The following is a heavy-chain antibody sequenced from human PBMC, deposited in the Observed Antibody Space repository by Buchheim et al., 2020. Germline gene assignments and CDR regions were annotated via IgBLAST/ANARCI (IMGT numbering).Heavy chain of an antibody. J-gene: IGHJ5*02. CDR1: GASISSYY. V-gene: IGHV4-59*01. CDR3: ARGSRGYSGYDWGWFDP. D-gene: IGHD5-12*01. Sequence: QVQLQESGPGLVKPSETLSLTCTGSGASISSYYWSWIRQPPGKGLEWIGYIYYSGSTNYNPSLKSRVTISVDTPKNQFSLKLSSVTAADTAVYYCARGSRGYSGYDWGWFDPWGQGTL. CDR2: IYYSGST.